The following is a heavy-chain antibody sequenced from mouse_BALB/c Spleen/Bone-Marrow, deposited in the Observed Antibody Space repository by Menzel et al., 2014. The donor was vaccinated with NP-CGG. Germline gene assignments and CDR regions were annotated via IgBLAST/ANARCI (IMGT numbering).Heavy chain of an antibody. J-gene: IGHJ4*01. V-gene: IGHV5-12-2*01. CDR2: INNGGGST. CDR1: GFTFIAYT. D-gene: IGHD2-14*01. Sequence: EVQRVESGGGLVEPGGSLKLSCAASGFTFIAYTMSWVRQAPEKRLEWVAYINNGGGSTYYPDTVKGRFTISRDNAKNTLYLQMSSLKSEDTAMYYCARHGEERPVLAMDYWDQGTSVTVSS. CDR3: ARHGEERPVLAMDY.